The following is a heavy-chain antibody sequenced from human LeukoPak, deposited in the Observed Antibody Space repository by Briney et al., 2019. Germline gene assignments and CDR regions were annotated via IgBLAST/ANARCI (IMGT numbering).Heavy chain of an antibody. Sequence: GGSLRLSCAASGFTFSSYGMHWVRQAPGKGLEWVAVIWYGGSNKYYADSVKGRFTISRDNSKNTLYLQMNSLRAEDTAVYYCAKGMTAAGPFDYWGQGTLVTVSS. J-gene: IGHJ4*02. CDR2: IWYGGSNK. CDR1: GFTFSSYG. CDR3: AKGMTAAGPFDY. V-gene: IGHV3-30*02. D-gene: IGHD6-13*01.